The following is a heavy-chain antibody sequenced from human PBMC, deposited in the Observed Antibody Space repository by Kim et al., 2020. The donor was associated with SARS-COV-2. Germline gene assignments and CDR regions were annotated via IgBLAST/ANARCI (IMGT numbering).Heavy chain of an antibody. V-gene: IGHV3-11*06. J-gene: IGHJ5*02. CDR3: AREEYYYDSSGYYRNWFDP. D-gene: IGHD3-22*01. Sequence: GRFTSSRDNAKNSLYLQMNSLRAEDTAVYYCAREEYYYDSSGYYRNWFDPWGQGTLVTVSS.